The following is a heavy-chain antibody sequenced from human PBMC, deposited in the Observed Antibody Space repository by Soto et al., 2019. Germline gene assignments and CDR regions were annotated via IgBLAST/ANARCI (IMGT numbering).Heavy chain of an antibody. CDR3: ARGWGKYYGVKDY. V-gene: IGHV1-18*01. CDR1: GYTFNTFG. Sequence: QIHLVQSGAEVKRPGASVRVSCKASGYTFNTFGITWVRQAPGQGLEWMGCISGYNDTRDYSRRHQGGLTLTADPXTETSYMELTSLTSDDTAVYYCARGWGKYYGVKDYWGQGTLVTVPS. D-gene: IGHD3-16*01. J-gene: IGHJ4*02. CDR2: ISGYNDTR.